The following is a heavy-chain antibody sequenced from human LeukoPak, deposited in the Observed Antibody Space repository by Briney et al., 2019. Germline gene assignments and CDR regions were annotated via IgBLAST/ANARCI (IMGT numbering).Heavy chain of an antibody. V-gene: IGHV3-7*01. CDR2: IKKDGSEK. J-gene: IGHJ4*02. Sequence: PGGSLRLSCAASGFTVSSNYMSWVRQAPGKGLEWVANIKKDGSEKYYVDSVKGRFTISRDNAKTSLHLQMNSLRAEDTAVYYCARDLSGVTGYTYGRGIDYWGQGTLVTVSS. D-gene: IGHD5-18*01. CDR1: GFTVSSNY. CDR3: ARDLSGVTGYTYGRGIDY.